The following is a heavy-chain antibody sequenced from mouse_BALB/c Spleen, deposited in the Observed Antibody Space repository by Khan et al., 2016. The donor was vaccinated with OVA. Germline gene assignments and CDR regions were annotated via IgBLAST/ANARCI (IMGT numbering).Heavy chain of an antibody. Sequence: QLEEFGGGLVQPGGSRKLSCVASGFTFSSFGMHWVRQAPEKGLEWVAYISGDSTTIYYTDTVKGRFTISRDNPRNTLFLQMTSLRSEDMAMYYCTRSYFFGYYFDQWGQGTTLTVSS. CDR3: TRSYFFGYYFDQ. CDR1: GFTFSSFG. V-gene: IGHV5-17*02. CDR2: ISGDSTTI. D-gene: IGHD1-1*01. J-gene: IGHJ2*01.